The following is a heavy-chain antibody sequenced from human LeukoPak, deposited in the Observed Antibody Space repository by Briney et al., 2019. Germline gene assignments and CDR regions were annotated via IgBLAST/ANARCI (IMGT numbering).Heavy chain of an antibody. CDR1: GGSINSRSYY. V-gene: IGHV4-39*01. J-gene: IGHJ3*02. D-gene: IGHD4-17*01. CDR2: IYYSGST. CDR3: ARHLYVDYGVLNI. Sequence: PSETLSLTCTVSGGSINSRSYYWGWIRQPPGKGLEWIGTIYYSGSTYYNPSLNSRVTMSVDTSKNQFSLKLSSVTAEDTAVYYCARHLYVDYGVLNIWGRGTMVTVSS.